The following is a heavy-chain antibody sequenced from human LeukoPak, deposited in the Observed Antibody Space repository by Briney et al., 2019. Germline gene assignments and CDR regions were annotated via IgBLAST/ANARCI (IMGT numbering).Heavy chain of an antibody. CDR1: GFSFDSYA. V-gene: IGHV3-23*01. Sequence: HSGGSLRLSCEASGFSFDSYAMSWVRQAPGKGLEWVSAISGSGLSTYYADSVKGRFTISRDNSKNTLYLQMNSLRAEDTAVYYCAGLIRPGWFDPWGQGTLVTVSS. J-gene: IGHJ5*02. CDR3: AGLIRPGWFDP. CDR2: ISGSGLST. D-gene: IGHD2-8*01.